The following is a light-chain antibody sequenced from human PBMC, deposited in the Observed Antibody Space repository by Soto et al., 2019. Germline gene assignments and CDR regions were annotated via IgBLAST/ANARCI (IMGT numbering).Light chain of an antibody. CDR2: DAS. CDR3: HQYNSWPPGT. J-gene: IGKJ2*01. V-gene: IGKV3-15*01. CDR1: QSISRS. Sequence: EIVLTQSPAILSVSPGERATLSCRASQSISRSLAWYQQKPGQAPRLLISDASTRATGIPARFNGSGSGTEFTLTISSLQSEDFALYYCHQYNSWPPGTFGQGTKVDIK.